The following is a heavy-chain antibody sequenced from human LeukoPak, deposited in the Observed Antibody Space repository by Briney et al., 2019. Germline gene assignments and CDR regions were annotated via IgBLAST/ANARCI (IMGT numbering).Heavy chain of an antibody. D-gene: IGHD6-6*01. J-gene: IGHJ5*02. CDR3: SGSSAQHWFDP. V-gene: IGHV3-74*01. Sequence: GGSLRLSCAASGFTFSSYWMHWVRQVSGKGLEWVSRISSDGSTTTYADSVKGRFTISRDNAKNTLYLQMNSLTAEDTAVYYCSGSSAQHWFDPWGQGTLVTVSS. CDR2: ISSDGSTT. CDR1: GFTFSSYW.